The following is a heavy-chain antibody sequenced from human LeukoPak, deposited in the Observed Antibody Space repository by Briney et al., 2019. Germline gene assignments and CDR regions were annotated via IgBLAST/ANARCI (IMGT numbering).Heavy chain of an antibody. D-gene: IGHD1-26*01. J-gene: IGHJ4*02. V-gene: IGHV3-23*01. CDR3: VKDLGRYRNNCFDY. Sequence: GGSLRLSCTASAITFSSYAMSWVRQAPEKGLEWVSTISGSGGGTYYADSVKGRFTISRDDSKNTLYLQMNSLRAEDTAVYYCVKDLGRYRNNCFDYWGQGTLVTVSS. CDR1: AITFSSYA. CDR2: ISGSGGGT.